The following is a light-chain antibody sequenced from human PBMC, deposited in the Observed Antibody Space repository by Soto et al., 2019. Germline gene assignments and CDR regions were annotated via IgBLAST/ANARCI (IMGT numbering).Light chain of an antibody. V-gene: IGKV1-39*01. CDR3: QQSYSTPGLT. J-gene: IGKJ3*01. CDR1: QSISSY. Sequence: DIQMTQSPSSLSASVGDRVTITCRASQSISSYLNWYQQKPGKAPKLLIYAASSLQSGVPSRFSGSGSGTDFTLTISSLQPEDFATNYCQQSYSTPGLTFGPGTKVDIK. CDR2: AAS.